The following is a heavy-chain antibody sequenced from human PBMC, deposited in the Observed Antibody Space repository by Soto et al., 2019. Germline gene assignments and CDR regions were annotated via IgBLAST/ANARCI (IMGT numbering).Heavy chain of an antibody. Sequence: EVQLVESGGGLVKPGGSLRLSCAASGFTLSNDWVSWVRQAPGKGLEWVGRIKNKFEGATTDYAAPVKGRFTISRDDSKNMLYLQMSSLITDDTAVYYCAPDWKFHYWGHGTLVTASS. CDR1: GFTLSNDW. CDR2: IKNKFEGATT. CDR3: APDWKFHY. V-gene: IGHV3-15*01. J-gene: IGHJ4*01. D-gene: IGHD1-1*01.